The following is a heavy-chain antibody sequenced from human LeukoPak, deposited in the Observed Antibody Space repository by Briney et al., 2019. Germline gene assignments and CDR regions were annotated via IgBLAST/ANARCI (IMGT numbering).Heavy chain of an antibody. V-gene: IGHV3-74*01. J-gene: IGHJ3*01. CDR3: ASFRDTDN. CDR2: INTAGST. Sequence: GSLRLSCGVSGLTFSNVWMHWVRQAPGQGLVWVSRINTAGSTVYADPVKGRFTISRDNAKNMVYLQMNSLRAEDTAVYYCASFRDTDNWGRGTMVTVSS. CDR1: GLTFSNVW. D-gene: IGHD2-21*01.